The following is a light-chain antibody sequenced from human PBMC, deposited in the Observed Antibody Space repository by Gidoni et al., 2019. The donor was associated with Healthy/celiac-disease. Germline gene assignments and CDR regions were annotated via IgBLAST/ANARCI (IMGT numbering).Light chain of an antibody. CDR3: SSYTSSSTPYV. CDR2: DVS. J-gene: IGLJ1*01. CDR1: SSDVGGYNY. Sequence: QSALTQPASVSGSPGQSITISCTGTSSDVGGYNYVSWYQQHPGKAPKLMIYDVSNRPSGVSTRFSGSTSGNTASLTISGLQAEDEADYYCSSYTSSSTPYVFGTGTKVTVL. V-gene: IGLV2-14*03.